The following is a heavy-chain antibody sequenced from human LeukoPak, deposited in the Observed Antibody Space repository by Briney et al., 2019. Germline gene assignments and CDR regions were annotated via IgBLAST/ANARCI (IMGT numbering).Heavy chain of an antibody. V-gene: IGHV3-23*01. CDR3: AKGVVPAARPQDAFDI. Sequence: GGSLRLSCAASGFPFSNAWMSWVRQAPGKGLEWVSAISGSGGSTYYADSVKGRFTISRDNSKNTLYLQMNSLRAEDTAVYYCAKGVVPAARPQDAFDIWGQGTMVTVSS. D-gene: IGHD2-2*02. J-gene: IGHJ3*02. CDR1: GFPFSNAW. CDR2: ISGSGGST.